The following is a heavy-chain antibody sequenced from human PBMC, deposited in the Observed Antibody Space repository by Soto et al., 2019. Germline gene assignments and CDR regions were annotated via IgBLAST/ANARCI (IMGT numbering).Heavy chain of an antibody. Sequence: SETLSLTCTVSGGSISSGGYYWSWIRQHPGKGLEWIGYIYYSGSTYYNPSLKSRVTISVDTSKNQFSLKLSSVTAADTAVYYCATLTGDYYDSSGLYYFDYWGQGTLVTLSS. CDR3: ATLTGDYYDSSGLYYFDY. J-gene: IGHJ4*02. CDR2: IYYSGST. V-gene: IGHV4-31*03. D-gene: IGHD3-22*01. CDR1: GGSISSGGYY.